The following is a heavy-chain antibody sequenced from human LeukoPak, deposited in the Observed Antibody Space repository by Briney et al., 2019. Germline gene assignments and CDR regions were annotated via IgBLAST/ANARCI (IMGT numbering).Heavy chain of an antibody. CDR3: ARGYSGSHYYFDY. CDR1: GGSISTYY. V-gene: IGHV4-59*01. J-gene: IGHJ4*02. Sequence: SETLSLTCTVSGGSISTYYWSWIRQPPGKGLEWIGYIYYSGSTKYNPSLESRLTTSVDTSKNQFSLKLSSVTAADTAVYFCARGYSGSHYYFDYWGQGTLVTVSS. D-gene: IGHD1-26*01. CDR2: IYYSGST.